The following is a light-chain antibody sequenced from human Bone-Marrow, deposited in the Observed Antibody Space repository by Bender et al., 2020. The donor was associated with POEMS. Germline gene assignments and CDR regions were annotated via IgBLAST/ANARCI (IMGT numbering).Light chain of an antibody. CDR1: SSDFSRYNY. Sequence: QSALTQPASVSGSPGQSITISCTGTSSDFSRYNYVSWYQHRPGKAPSLIIYDVTHRPSGVSDRFSGSKSGNTASLTISGLQAEDDADYYCCSYTTTTAVFGGGTKVTVL. V-gene: IGLV2-14*03. CDR2: DVT. J-gene: IGLJ2*01. CDR3: CSYTTTTAV.